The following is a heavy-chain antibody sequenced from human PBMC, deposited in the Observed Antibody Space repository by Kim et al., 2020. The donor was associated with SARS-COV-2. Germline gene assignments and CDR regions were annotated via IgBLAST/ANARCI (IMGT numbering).Heavy chain of an antibody. CDR1: GFTFSNAW. J-gene: IGHJ6*02. D-gene: IGHD6-13*01. V-gene: IGHV3-15*01. CDR3: TTDFFSSSWPPLLGYYGMDV. CDR2: IKSKTDGGTT. Sequence: GGSLRLSCAASGFTFSNAWMSWVRQAPGKGLEWVGRIKSKTDGGTTDYAAPVKGRFTISRDDSKNTLYLQMNSLKTEDTAVYYCTTDFFSSSWPPLLGYYGMDVWGQGTTVTVSS.